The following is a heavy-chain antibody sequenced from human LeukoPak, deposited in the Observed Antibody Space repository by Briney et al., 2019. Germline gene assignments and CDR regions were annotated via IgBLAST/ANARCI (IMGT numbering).Heavy chain of an antibody. Sequence: ASVKVSCKASGYTFTGYYMHWVRQAPGQGLEWMGWINPNSGGTNYAQKFQGRVTMTRDTSISTAYMELSRLRSDDTAVYYCARDWGVIAAAGTPLDAFDIWGQGTMVTVSS. CDR3: ARDWGVIAAAGTPLDAFDI. CDR2: INPNSGGT. J-gene: IGHJ3*02. V-gene: IGHV1-2*02. CDR1: GYTFTGYY. D-gene: IGHD6-13*01.